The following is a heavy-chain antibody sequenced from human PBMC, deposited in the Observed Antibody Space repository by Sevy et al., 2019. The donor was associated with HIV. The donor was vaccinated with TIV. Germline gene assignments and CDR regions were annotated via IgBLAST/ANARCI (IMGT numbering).Heavy chain of an antibody. Sequence: GGSLRLSCAASGFTFTYAWMTWVRQAPGKGLEWVGRIKSRAVGGTTDYAAPVQGRFTISRDDSKNTLYLQMNSLRTDYTSVYYWSTDLIMVLLVTYGKDVWGKGTTVTVSS. V-gene: IGHV3-15*01. J-gene: IGHJ6*04. D-gene: IGHD2-8*01. CDR2: IKSRAVGGTT. CDR3: STDLIMVLLVTYGKDV. CDR1: GFTFTYAW.